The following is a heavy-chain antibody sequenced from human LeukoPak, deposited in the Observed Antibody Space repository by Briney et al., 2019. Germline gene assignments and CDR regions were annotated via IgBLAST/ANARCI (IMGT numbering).Heavy chain of an antibody. D-gene: IGHD3-16*01. CDR1: GFTLNGFV. Sequence: GGSLKLSRAASGFTLNGFVVHWVRQASGEGLEGVGRIKTKAESYETAYGASVKGRFTLSRDDSKNTAYLQMNSLKTEDTAVYYCSRRPLPGSLNVWGQGTTVTVSS. CDR2: IKTKAESYET. J-gene: IGHJ6*02. V-gene: IGHV3-73*01. CDR3: SRRPLPGSLNV.